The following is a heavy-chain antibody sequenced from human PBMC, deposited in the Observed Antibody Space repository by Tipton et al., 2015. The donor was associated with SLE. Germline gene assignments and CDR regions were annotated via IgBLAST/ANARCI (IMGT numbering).Heavy chain of an antibody. CDR2: ISGSGYYT. D-gene: IGHD2-2*01. CDR1: GFTFSDYY. V-gene: IGHV3-11*06. Sequence: SLRLSCAASGFTFSDYYMNWIRQAPGKGLEWVSYISGSGYYTNYADSVKGRFTISRDNAKNSLYLQMSSLRAEDTAVYYCAGEGVRFCSSTSGYQRYYGMDVWGQGTTVTVSS. J-gene: IGHJ6*02. CDR3: AGEGVRFCSSTSGYQRYYGMDV.